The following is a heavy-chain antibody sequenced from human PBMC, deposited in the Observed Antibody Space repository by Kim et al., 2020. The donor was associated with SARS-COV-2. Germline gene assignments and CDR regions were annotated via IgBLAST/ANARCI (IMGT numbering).Heavy chain of an antibody. CDR2: ISSSSSTI. Sequence: GGSLRLSCAASGFTFSSYSMNWVRQAPGKGLEWVSYISSSSSTIYYADSVKGRFTISRDNAKNSLYLQMNSLGDEDTAVYYCARAAYDFWSGYYRGYYYYSMDVRGQGTTVTVSS. CDR3: ARAAYDFWSGYYRGYYYYSMDV. J-gene: IGHJ6*02. CDR1: GFTFSSYS. V-gene: IGHV3-48*02. D-gene: IGHD3-3*01.